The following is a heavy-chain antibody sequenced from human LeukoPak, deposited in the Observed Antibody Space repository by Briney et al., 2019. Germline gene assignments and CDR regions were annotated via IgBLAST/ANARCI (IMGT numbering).Heavy chain of an antibody. V-gene: IGHV3-7*03. CDR3: AREDNGWYLYYYYGMDV. CDR1: GFTFSDYD. D-gene: IGHD6-19*01. J-gene: IGHJ6*02. Sequence: HPGGSLRLSCAASGFTFSDYDMSWVRQAPGKGLEWVANIKQDGSEKYYVDSVKGRFTISRDNAKNSLYLQMNSLRAEDTAVYYCAREDNGWYLYYYYGMDVWGQGTTVTVSS. CDR2: IKQDGSEK.